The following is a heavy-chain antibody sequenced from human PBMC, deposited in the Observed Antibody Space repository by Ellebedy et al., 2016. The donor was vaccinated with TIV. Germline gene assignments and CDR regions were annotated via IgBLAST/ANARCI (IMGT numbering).Heavy chain of an antibody. J-gene: IGHJ4*02. V-gene: IGHV4-39*07. Sequence: SETLSLXXTVSGGSISSSSYYWGWIRQPPGKGLEWIGSIYYSGSTYYNPSLKSRVTISVDTSKNQFSLKLSSVTAADTAVYYCARRDYYDSSAFDYWGQGTLVTVSS. D-gene: IGHD3-22*01. CDR1: GGSISSSSYY. CDR2: IYYSGST. CDR3: ARRDYYDSSAFDY.